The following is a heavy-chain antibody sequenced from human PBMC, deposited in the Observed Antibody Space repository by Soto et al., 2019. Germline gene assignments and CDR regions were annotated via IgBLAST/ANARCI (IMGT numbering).Heavy chain of an antibody. V-gene: IGHV3-9*01. CDR3: ARDKRRSRAVAGDLGY. D-gene: IGHD6-13*01. Sequence: EVQLVESGGGLVQPGRSLRLSCAASGFTFDDYAMHWVRQAPGKGLEWVSGISWNSGSIGYADSVKGRFTISRDNDKNSVYVQMNSLRAEDTALYYCARDKRRSRAVAGDLGYWGQGTLVTVSS. CDR2: ISWNSGSI. CDR1: GFTFDDYA. J-gene: IGHJ4*02.